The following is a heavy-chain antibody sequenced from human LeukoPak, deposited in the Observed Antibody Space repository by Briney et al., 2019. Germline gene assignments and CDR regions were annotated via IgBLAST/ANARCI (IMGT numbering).Heavy chain of an antibody. V-gene: IGHV3-7*01. Sequence: GGSLRLSCAASGFTFSSYWMSWVRQAPGKGLEWVANIKQDGSEKYYVDSVKGRFTISRDNAKNSLYLQMNSLRAEDTAVYYCARPPRTDYYYYMDVWGKGTTVTVSS. CDR1: GFTFSSYW. J-gene: IGHJ6*03. CDR2: IKQDGSEK. CDR3: ARPPRTDYYYYMDV.